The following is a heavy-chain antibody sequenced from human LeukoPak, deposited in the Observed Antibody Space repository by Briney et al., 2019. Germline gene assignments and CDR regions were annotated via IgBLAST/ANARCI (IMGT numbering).Heavy chain of an antibody. V-gene: IGHV3-23*01. Sequence: GGSLRLSCAASDFSFITYAMSWVRQAPGKGLEWVSTITGRGDATYYADSVKGRFTISRDNSKNTLYLQMNSLRADDTAVYYCARDSSMLRGPLVIYYFDFWGQGTLVTVSS. D-gene: IGHD3-10*01. CDR1: DFSFITYA. CDR2: ITGRGDAT. CDR3: ARDSSMLRGPLVIYYFDF. J-gene: IGHJ4*02.